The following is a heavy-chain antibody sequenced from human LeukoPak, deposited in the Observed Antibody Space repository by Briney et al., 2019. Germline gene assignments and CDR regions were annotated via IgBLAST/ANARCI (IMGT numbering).Heavy chain of an antibody. D-gene: IGHD2-8*01. CDR2: INPSDGST. V-gene: IGHV1-46*01. Sequence: ASVKVSCKASGYTFTSSYMHWVRQAPGQGLEWMGIINPSDGSTNYAQKFQGRVTMTRDMSTSTVYTELSSLRSEDTAVYYCASPYCTTGVCFRDAFDIWGRGTMVTVSS. CDR3: ASPYCTTGVCFRDAFDI. CDR1: GYTFTSSY. J-gene: IGHJ3*02.